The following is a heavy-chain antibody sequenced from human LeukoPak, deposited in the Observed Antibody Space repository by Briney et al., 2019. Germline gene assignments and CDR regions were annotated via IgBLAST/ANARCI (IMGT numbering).Heavy chain of an antibody. Sequence: ASVKVSCKVSGYTFISYAMNWVRQAPGQGLEWMGWINTNTGNPTYAQGFTGRFVFSLDTSVSTAYLQISSLKAEDTAVYYCARENSGSYYPGDYWGQGTLVTVSS. J-gene: IGHJ4*02. CDR1: GYTFISYA. D-gene: IGHD1-26*01. CDR3: ARENSGSYYPGDY. V-gene: IGHV7-4-1*02. CDR2: INTNTGNP.